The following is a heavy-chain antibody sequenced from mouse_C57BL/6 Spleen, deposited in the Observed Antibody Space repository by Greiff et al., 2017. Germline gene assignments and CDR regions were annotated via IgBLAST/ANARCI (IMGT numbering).Heavy chain of an antibody. V-gene: IGHV1-64*01. D-gene: IGHD4-1*01. Sequence: QVQLQQPGAELVKPGASVKLSCKASGYTFTSYCMHWVKQRHGQGLEWIGMIHPNNGSTNYNEKFKSKATLTVDKSSSTAYMQLSSLTSGASAVYYCARSARTGTGGYWYFDVWGTGTTVTVSS. CDR2: IHPNNGST. J-gene: IGHJ1*03. CDR1: GYTFTSYC. CDR3: ARSARTGTGGYWYFDV.